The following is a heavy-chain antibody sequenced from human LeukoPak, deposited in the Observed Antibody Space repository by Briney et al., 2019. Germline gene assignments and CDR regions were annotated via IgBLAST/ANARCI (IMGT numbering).Heavy chain of an antibody. CDR1: GYTFTSYG. J-gene: IGHJ4*02. V-gene: IGHV1-18*01. D-gene: IGHD5-12*01. CDR2: ISAYNGNT. CDR3: ATPHRSGYGLDY. Sequence: ASVKVSCKASGYTFTSYGISWVRQAPGQGLEWMGWISAYNGNTNYAQKLRGRVTMTTDTSTSTAYMELRSLRSDDTAVYYCATPHRSGYGLDYWGQGTLVTVSS.